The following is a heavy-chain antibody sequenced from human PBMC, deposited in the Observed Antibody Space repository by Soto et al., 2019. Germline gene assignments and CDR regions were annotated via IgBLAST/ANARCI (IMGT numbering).Heavy chain of an antibody. V-gene: IGHV3-72*01. CDR2: IRKKTNGYTT. Sequence: PGGSLRISCAASGYTFSDHYMDWVRQVPGKGLEWIGRIRKKTNGYTTEYAASVMGRVIISRDDSKNSMYLQMNSLKSDDTSVYFCAKISPTSYFDFWGQGTQVTGSS. J-gene: IGHJ4*02. CDR1: GYTFSDHY. CDR3: AKISPTSYFDF.